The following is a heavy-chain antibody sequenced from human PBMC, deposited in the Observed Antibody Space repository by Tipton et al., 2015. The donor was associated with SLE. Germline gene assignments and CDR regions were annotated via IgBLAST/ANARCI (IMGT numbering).Heavy chain of an antibody. CDR3: ARGERSSMPDY. J-gene: IGHJ4*02. CDR1: GGSISSYY. Sequence: TLSLTCTVSGGSISSYYWSWVRQPAGKGLEWIGRIYSSGTTNYNPSLESRVTISIDTSKNQFSLRLNSVTAADTAVYYCARGERSSMPDYWGQGTLVTVSS. V-gene: IGHV4-4*07. CDR2: IYSSGTT. D-gene: IGHD2-2*01.